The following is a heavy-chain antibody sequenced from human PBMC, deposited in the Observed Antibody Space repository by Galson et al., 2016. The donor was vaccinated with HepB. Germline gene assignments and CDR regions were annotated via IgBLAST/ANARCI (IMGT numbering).Heavy chain of an antibody. V-gene: IGHV3-48*01. D-gene: IGHD1-14*01. J-gene: IGHJ4*02. Sequence: SLRLSCAASGFTFSSYSMNWVRQAPGQGLEWVSCISSSSSTIYYADSVKGRCTITRDNAKNSLYLQMKSLRSEDTALYYCAKTRWATGRFDYWGQGTRVTVSS. CDR3: AKTRWATGRFDY. CDR1: GFTFSSYS. CDR2: ISSSSSTI.